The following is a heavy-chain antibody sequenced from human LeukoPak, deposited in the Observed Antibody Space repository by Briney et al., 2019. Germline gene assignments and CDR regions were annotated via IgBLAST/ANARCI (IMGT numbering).Heavy chain of an antibody. CDR1: GGSISSYY. Sequence: SETLSLTCTVSGGSISSYYWIWIRQPPGKGLEWIACISYSGSTKYNPSLKSRVTISVDTSKNQLSLKLSSVTAADTAVYYCAREPGFDSSGYLNWFDPWGQGTLVTVSS. J-gene: IGHJ5*02. D-gene: IGHD3-22*01. CDR2: ISYSGST. V-gene: IGHV4-59*01. CDR3: AREPGFDSSGYLNWFDP.